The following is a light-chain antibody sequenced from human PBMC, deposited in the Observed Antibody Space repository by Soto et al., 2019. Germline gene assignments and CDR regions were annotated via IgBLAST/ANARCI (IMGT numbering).Light chain of an antibody. CDR1: QSVSTN. J-gene: IGKJ1*01. Sequence: ETVMTQSPATLSLSPGVRATLSCRASQSVSTNLVWYQQRPGQAPRLLIYSASIRDTGIPARFSGSGSETEFTLTISSLQSEDSALYYCQQYKNWPPWTVGQGTKVEV. V-gene: IGKV3-15*01. CDR3: QQYKNWPPWT. CDR2: SAS.